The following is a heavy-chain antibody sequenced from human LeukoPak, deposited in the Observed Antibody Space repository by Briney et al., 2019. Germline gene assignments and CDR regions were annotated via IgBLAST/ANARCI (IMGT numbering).Heavy chain of an antibody. CDR1: GFTFSNYG. D-gene: IGHD2-2*01. Sequence: AGGSLRLSCAASGFTFSNYGVHWVRQAPGKGLEWVAFIRYDGNDKYYADSVKGRFTISRDNAKNSLYLQMNSLRAEDTAVYYCARDFSLAGCSSTSCYPYYFDYWGQGTLVTVSS. J-gene: IGHJ4*02. CDR2: IRYDGNDK. CDR3: ARDFSLAGCSSTSCYPYYFDY. V-gene: IGHV3-30*02.